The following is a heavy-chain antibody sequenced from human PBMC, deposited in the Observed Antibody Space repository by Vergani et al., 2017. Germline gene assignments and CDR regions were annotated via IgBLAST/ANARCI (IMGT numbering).Heavy chain of an antibody. CDR1: GGTFSSYA. Sequence: QVQLVQSGAEVKKPGSSVKVSCKASGGTFSSYAISWVRQAPGQGLEWMGGIIPIFGTANYAQKLQGRVTMTTDTSTSTAYMELRSLRSDDTAVYYCARVPPTGSPPTYCGGDCYSTDAFDIWGQGTMVTVSS. V-gene: IGHV1-69*06. CDR2: IIPIFGTA. CDR3: ARVPPTGSPPTYCGGDCYSTDAFDI. J-gene: IGHJ3*02. D-gene: IGHD2-21*02.